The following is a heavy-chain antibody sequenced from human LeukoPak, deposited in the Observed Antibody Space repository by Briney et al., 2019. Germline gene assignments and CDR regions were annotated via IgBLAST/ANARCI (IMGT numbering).Heavy chain of an antibody. CDR2: ISGSGGGT. J-gene: IGHJ3*01. CDR3: AKGYDHYDDGGYYSRPDAFDL. CDR1: GFTFSRYA. V-gene: IGHV3-23*01. Sequence: GGSLRLSCAASGFTFSRYAMSWVRQIPGKGLEWVSAISGSGGGTFYTDSVKGRFTISRDNSKNTLLLQMNSLRAADTAIYYCAKGYDHYDDGGYYSRPDAFDLWGQGTMVTVSS. D-gene: IGHD3-22*01.